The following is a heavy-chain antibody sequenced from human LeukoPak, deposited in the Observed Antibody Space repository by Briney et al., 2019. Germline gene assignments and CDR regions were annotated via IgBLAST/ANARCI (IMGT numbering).Heavy chain of an antibody. Sequence: GGSLRLSCAASGFTVSSNYMSWVRQAPGKGLEWVSIIYSGGSTFYADSVKGRFTISRDNSKNTLYLQMNSLRAEDTAVYYCAKIAETSGIYGQGYDYWGQGTLVTVSS. V-gene: IGHV3-53*01. CDR3: AKIAETSGIYGQGYDY. J-gene: IGHJ4*02. CDR1: GFTVSSNY. CDR2: IYSGGST. D-gene: IGHD1-26*01.